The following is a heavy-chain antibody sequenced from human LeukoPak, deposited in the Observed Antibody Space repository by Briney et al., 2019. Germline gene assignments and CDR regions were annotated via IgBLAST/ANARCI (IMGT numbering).Heavy chain of an antibody. CDR3: ARGTLSLSFDY. CDR1: GFTVSGNY. D-gene: IGHD1-26*01. J-gene: IGHJ4*02. V-gene: IGHV3-53*01. Sequence: PGGSLRLSCAASGFTVSGNYMTWVRQAPGKGLEWVSVIYSGGSTYYAASVKGRFTISRDNSKNTLYLQMNSLRAEDTAVYYCARGTLSLSFDYWGQGTLVTVSS. CDR2: IYSGGST.